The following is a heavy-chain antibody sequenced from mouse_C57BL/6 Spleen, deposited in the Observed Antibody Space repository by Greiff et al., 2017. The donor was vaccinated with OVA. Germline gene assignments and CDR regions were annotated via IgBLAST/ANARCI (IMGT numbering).Heavy chain of an antibody. CDR2: IHPNSGST. CDR1: GYTFTSYW. J-gene: IGHJ2*01. V-gene: IGHV1-64*01. Sequence: QVQLKESGAELVKPGASVKLSCKASGYTFTSYWMHWVKQRPGQGLEWIGMIHPNSGSTNYNEKFKSKATLTVDKSSSTAYMQLSSLTSEDSAVYYCARSGYDYLDYWGQGTTLTVSS. D-gene: IGHD2-3*01. CDR3: ARSGYDYLDY.